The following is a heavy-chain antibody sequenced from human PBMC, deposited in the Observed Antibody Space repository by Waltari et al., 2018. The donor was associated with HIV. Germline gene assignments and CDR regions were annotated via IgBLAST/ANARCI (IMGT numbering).Heavy chain of an antibody. CDR1: GGSVTSGRHY. D-gene: IGHD3-3*01. Sequence: QMQLQESGPGLVKPSETLSLTCAVSGGSVTSGRHYWSWIRQPPGKGLEWIGYIYYSGSTNYNPSLKSRVIISIDTSKNQFSLKLNSVTAADTAVYYCARGLEYDFWSNYHNTFESWGQGTLVTVSS. J-gene: IGHJ5*01. CDR2: IYYSGST. CDR3: ARGLEYDFWSNYHNTFES. V-gene: IGHV4-61*01.